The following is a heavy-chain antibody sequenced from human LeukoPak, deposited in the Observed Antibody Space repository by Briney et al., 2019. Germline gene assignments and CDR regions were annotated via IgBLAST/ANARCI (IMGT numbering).Heavy chain of an antibody. V-gene: IGHV4-59*08. CDR3: ARHNYYDSSGYYPLGY. Sequence: PSETLSLTCTVSAGSISGYYWSWIRQPPGKRLEWIGYIYYSGSTNYNPSLKSRVTMSVDTSKNQFSLKLSSVTAAGTAVYYCARHNYYDSSGYYPLGYWGQGTLVTVSS. J-gene: IGHJ4*02. CDR2: IYYSGST. CDR1: AGSISGYY. D-gene: IGHD3-22*01.